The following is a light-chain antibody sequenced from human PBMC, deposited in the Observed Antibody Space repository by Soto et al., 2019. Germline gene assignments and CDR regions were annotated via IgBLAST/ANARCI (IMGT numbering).Light chain of an antibody. V-gene: IGKV1-39*01. Sequence: EIKMTQSPPSLSASVGDRVTITCRASQSISSYLNWYQQKPGKAPKLLIYAASSLQSGVPSRFSGSGSGTDFTLTVSSLQPEDFATYYCQQSYSTPRTFGQGTKVDIK. CDR2: AAS. CDR3: QQSYSTPRT. CDR1: QSISSY. J-gene: IGKJ1*01.